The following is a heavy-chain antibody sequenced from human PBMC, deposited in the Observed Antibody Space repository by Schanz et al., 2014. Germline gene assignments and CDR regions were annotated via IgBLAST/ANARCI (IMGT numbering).Heavy chain of an antibody. Sequence: EVQLLESGGGLVQPGGSLRLSCSASTFTFDHYAMTWVRQAPGKGLEWVSAISASGGTTYYADSVKGRFTISRDNSKNTLYLQMNSLRAEDTAVYYCAKDAENTAMITDYFDYWGQGTLXTVSS. CDR3: AKDAENTAMITDYFDY. V-gene: IGHV3-23*01. CDR2: ISASGGTT. J-gene: IGHJ4*02. CDR1: TFTFDHYA. D-gene: IGHD5-18*01.